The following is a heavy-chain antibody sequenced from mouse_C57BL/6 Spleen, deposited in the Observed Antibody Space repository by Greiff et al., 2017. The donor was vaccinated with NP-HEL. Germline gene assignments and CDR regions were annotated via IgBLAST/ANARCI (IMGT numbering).Heavy chain of an antibody. V-gene: IGHV1-80*01. D-gene: IGHD1-1*01. J-gene: IGHJ4*01. CDR2: IYPGDGDT. Sequence: QVQLQQSGAELVKPGASVKISCKASGYAFSSYWMNWVKQRPGKGLEWIGQIYPGDGDTNYNGKFKGKATLTADKSSSTAYMQLSSLTSEDSAVYFCARQDYGSRDAMDYWGQGTSVTVSS. CDR3: ARQDYGSRDAMDY. CDR1: GYAFSSYW.